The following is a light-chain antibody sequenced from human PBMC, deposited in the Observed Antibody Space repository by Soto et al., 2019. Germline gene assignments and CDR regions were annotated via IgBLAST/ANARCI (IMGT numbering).Light chain of an antibody. CDR1: QSVSSSF. J-gene: IGKJ1*01. V-gene: IGKV3-20*01. Sequence: EIMLTQSPGTLSLSPGERATLSCRASQSVSSSFLAWYQQKPGQAPRLLIYGASSRATGIPDRFSGSGSGTDFTLTISRLEPEDFAMYSCQHYGTSLWTFGQGTKVDIK. CDR3: QHYGTSLWT. CDR2: GAS.